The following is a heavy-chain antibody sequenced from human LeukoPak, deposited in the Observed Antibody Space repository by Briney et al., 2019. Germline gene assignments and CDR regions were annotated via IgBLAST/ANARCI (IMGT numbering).Heavy chain of an antibody. Sequence: PSETLSLTRTVSGASISSYYWSWIRQPPGKGLEWIGYIFHSGSTNYNPSLKSRVTISVDTSKNQLSLKLSSVTAADTAVYYCARGAPGGNDYGDYWGQGTLVTVSS. CDR1: GASISSYY. V-gene: IGHV4-59*01. CDR2: IFHSGST. J-gene: IGHJ4*02. CDR3: ARGAPGGNDYGDY.